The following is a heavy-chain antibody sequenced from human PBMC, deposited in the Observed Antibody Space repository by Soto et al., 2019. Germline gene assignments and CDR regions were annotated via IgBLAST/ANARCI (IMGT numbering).Heavy chain of an antibody. CDR2: INHSGST. Sequence: SETLSLTCAVYGGSFSGYYWSWIRQPPGKGLEWIGEINHSGSTNYNPSLKSRVTISVDTSKSQFSLKLSSVTAADTAIYYCARGDSTDCSNGVCSFFYNHDMDVWGQGTTVTVSS. J-gene: IGHJ6*02. CDR3: ARGDSTDCSNGVCSFFYNHDMDV. CDR1: GGSFSGYY. D-gene: IGHD2-8*01. V-gene: IGHV4-34*01.